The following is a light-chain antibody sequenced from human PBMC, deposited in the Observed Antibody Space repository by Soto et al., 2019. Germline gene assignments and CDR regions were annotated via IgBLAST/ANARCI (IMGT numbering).Light chain of an antibody. CDR3: QQYNSYPRT. CDR1: QSIGTL. J-gene: IGKJ1*01. CDR2: DAS. V-gene: IGKV1-5*01. Sequence: DIHMTQSPSTVYASVGDRVTLTCRASQSIGTLLAWYQQKPGEAPKLLIYDASNLERGVPSRFSGSGSGTEFTLTISSLQTDDFATYYCQQYNSYPRTFGQGTKVDIK.